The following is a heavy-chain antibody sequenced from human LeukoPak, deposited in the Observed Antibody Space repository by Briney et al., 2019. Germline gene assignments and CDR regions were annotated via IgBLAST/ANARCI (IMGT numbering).Heavy chain of an antibody. Sequence: SQTLSLTCTVSGGSISSGGYYWSWIRQPPGKGLEWIGEINHSGSTNYNPSLKSRVTISVDTSKNQFSLKLSSVTAADTAVYYCARFTNFVAGNDWFDPWGQGTLVTVSS. CDR3: ARFTNFVAGNDWFDP. CDR1: GGSISSGGYY. J-gene: IGHJ5*02. V-gene: IGHV4-30-2*01. D-gene: IGHD6-19*01. CDR2: INHSGST.